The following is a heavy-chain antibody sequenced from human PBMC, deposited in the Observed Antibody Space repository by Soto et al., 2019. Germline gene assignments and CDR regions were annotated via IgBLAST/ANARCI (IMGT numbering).Heavy chain of an antibody. CDR2: ISAYNGNS. Sequence: QVKLVQSGAEVKKPGASIKVSWKAYGYSFATSGKTWVRQAPGQGLEWVGWISAYNGNSNYDQNLQDRVTMTTDTSTTTAYLELRNLRSDDSAVYYCARAGQYYDASGYANWGQGTLVTVSS. D-gene: IGHD3-22*01. CDR3: ARAGQYYDASGYAN. J-gene: IGHJ4*02. V-gene: IGHV1-18*01. CDR1: GYSFATSG.